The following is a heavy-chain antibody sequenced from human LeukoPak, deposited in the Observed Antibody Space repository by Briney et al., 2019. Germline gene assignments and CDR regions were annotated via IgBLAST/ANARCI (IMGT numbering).Heavy chain of an antibody. V-gene: IGHV3-7*01. CDR1: GFTFSSYW. Sequence: GGSLRLSCAASGFTFSSYWMSWVRQALGKGLEWVANIKQDGSEKYYVDSVKGRFTITRDNAKNSLYLQMNSLRAEDTAVYYCARESYDSSGYDNWFDPWGQGTLVTVSS. CDR3: ARESYDSSGYDNWFDP. D-gene: IGHD3-22*01. CDR2: IKQDGSEK. J-gene: IGHJ5*02.